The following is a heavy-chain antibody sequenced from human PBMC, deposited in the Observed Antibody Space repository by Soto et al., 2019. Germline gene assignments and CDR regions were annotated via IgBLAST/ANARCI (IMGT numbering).Heavy chain of an antibody. Sequence: EVQLVESGGGWVQPGRSLRLSCAASGFSFDDYAMHWVRQAPGKGLEWVSGISWHSGSIGYADSVKGRFTISRDNAKNSLYLQMHSLRAEDTALYYCAKAFTGNYYYVIDVWGQGATVTVSS. J-gene: IGHJ6*02. CDR2: ISWHSGSI. CDR1: GFSFDDYA. CDR3: AKAFTGNYYYVIDV. V-gene: IGHV3-9*01.